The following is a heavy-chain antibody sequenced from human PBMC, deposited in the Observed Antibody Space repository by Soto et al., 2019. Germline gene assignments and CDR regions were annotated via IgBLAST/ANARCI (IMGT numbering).Heavy chain of an antibody. CDR3: AKEQEGDYYYMDV. J-gene: IGHJ6*03. CDR1: GLTFSSYG. CDR2: ISYDGSNK. Sequence: QVQLVESGGGVVQPGRSLRLSCAASGLTFSSYGMHWVRQAPGKVLGWVAVISYDGSNKYYADSVKGRFTISRDNSKNTLYLQMNSLRAEDTAVYYCAKEQEGDYYYMDVWGKGTTVTVSS. D-gene: IGHD3-16*01. V-gene: IGHV3-30*18.